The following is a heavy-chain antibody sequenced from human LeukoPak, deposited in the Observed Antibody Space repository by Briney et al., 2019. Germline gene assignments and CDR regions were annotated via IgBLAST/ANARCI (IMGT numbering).Heavy chain of an antibody. Sequence: SETLSLTCTVSGGSVSSGSYYWSWIRQPPGKGLEWIGYIYYSGSTNYNPSLKSRVTISVDTSKNQFSLKLSSVTAADTAVYYCAREIDRYCSGTSCSYFDYWGQGALVTVSS. CDR1: GGSVSSGSYY. V-gene: IGHV4-61*01. CDR3: AREIDRYCSGTSCSYFDY. CDR2: IYYSGST. J-gene: IGHJ4*02. D-gene: IGHD2-2*01.